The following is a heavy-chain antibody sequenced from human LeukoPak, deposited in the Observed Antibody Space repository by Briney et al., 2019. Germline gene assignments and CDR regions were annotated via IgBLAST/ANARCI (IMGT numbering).Heavy chain of an antibody. CDR1: GGSISSGDYY. CDR3: ARGLVATNIFDY. Sequence: SQTLSLTCTVSGGSISSGDYYWSWIRQPPGEGLEWIGYIYYSGSTYYNPSLKSRVTISVDTSKIQFSLKLSSVTAADTAVYYCARGLVATNIFDYWGQGTLVTVSS. V-gene: IGHV4-30-4*01. D-gene: IGHD5-12*01. J-gene: IGHJ4*02. CDR2: IYYSGST.